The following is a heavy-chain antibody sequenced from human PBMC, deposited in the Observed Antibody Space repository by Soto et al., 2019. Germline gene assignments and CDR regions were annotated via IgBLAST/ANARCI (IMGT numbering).Heavy chain of an antibody. CDR2: IYWDDDK. CDR3: AHSPITGFEYYFDF. D-gene: IGHD3-10*01. CDR1: GFSLRTSGVG. V-gene: IGHV2-5*02. Sequence: SGPTLVNPTQTLTLTCTFSGFSLRTSGVGVAWTRQPPGKALEWLAVIYWDDDKRYSPYLINRLTITKDTSKNQVILTMTNMDPVDTATYYCAHSPITGFEYYFDFWGQGTLVTV. J-gene: IGHJ4*02.